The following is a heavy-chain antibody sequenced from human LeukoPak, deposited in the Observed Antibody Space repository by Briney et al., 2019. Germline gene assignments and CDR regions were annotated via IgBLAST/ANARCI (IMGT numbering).Heavy chain of an antibody. D-gene: IGHD1-26*01. V-gene: IGHV3-15*01. CDR2: VKSKAGGGTT. Sequence: GGSLRLSCAASGFTFTNAWMNWVRQAPGKGLEWVGRVKSKAGGGTTDYAAPVKGRFTISRDDSKNTLYLQMNSLKTEDTAVYYCATWSDAWEFDSWGQGTLVSVSS. CDR1: GFTFTNAW. J-gene: IGHJ4*02. CDR3: ATWSDAWEFDS.